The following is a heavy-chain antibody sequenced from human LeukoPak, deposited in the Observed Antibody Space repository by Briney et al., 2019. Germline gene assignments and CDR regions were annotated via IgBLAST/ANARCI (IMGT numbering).Heavy chain of an antibody. CDR3: ADFFFYEH. J-gene: IGHJ4*02. V-gene: IGHV4-4*07. CDR1: GGSFTTYY. D-gene: IGHD3-10*01. Sequence: SETLSLTCTVSGGSFTTYYWSWIRQPAGRGLEWIGHIDSSGTTNYNPSLKSRVTMSTDPSKNQFSLKLSSVTAADTAILWFADFFFYEHWGQGTLLTVSS. CDR2: IDSSGTT.